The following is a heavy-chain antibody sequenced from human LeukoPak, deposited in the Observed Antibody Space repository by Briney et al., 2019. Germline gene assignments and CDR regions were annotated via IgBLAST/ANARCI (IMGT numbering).Heavy chain of an antibody. Sequence: RASVKVSCKVSGYTLTELSMHWVRQAPGEGLEWMGGFDPEDGETIYAQKFQGRVTMTEDTSTDTAYMELSSLRSEDTAVYYCATDTYSSPGDAFDIWGQGTMVTVSS. CDR1: GYTLTELS. CDR2: FDPEDGET. CDR3: ATDTYSSPGDAFDI. D-gene: IGHD6-13*01. J-gene: IGHJ3*02. V-gene: IGHV1-24*01.